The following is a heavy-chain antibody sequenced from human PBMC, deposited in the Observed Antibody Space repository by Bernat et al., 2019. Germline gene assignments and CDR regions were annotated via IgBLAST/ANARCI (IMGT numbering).Heavy chain of an antibody. D-gene: IGHD3-22*01. Sequence: EVQLVESGGGLVQPGGSLKLSCAASGFTFSGSAMHWVRQASGKGLEWVGRIRSKANSYATAYAASVKGRFTISRDDSKNTAYLQMNSLKTEDTAVYYCTRLMEWNYDSSGYYYEDYWGQGTLVTVSS. CDR3: TRLMEWNYDSSGYYYEDY. CDR2: IRSKANSYAT. V-gene: IGHV3-73*01. CDR1: GFTFSGSA. J-gene: IGHJ4*02.